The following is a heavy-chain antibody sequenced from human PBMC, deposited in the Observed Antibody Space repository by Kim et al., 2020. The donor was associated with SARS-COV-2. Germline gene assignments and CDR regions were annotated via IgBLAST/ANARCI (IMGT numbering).Heavy chain of an antibody. J-gene: IGHJ5*02. CDR3: ARETSDYDILTGYYANWFDP. Sequence: ASVKVSCKASGYTFTGYYMHWVRQAPGQGLEWMGWINPNSGGTNYAQKFQGRVTMTRDTSISTAYMELSRLRSDDTAVYYCARETSDYDILTGYYANWFDPWGQGALVSVS. V-gene: IGHV1-2*02. CDR1: GYTFTGYY. CDR2: INPNSGGT. D-gene: IGHD3-9*01.